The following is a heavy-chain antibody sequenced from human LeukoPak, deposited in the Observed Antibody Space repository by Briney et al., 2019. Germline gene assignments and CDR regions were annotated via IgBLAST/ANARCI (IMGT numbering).Heavy chain of an antibody. D-gene: IGHD3-22*01. J-gene: IGHJ4*02. CDR2: INPSGGST. CDR1: GYTFTSYH. CDR3: AREWENSSGYYYGARFYYFDY. Sequence: GASVKVSCKASGYTFTSYHIHWVRQAPGQGLEWMGIINPSGGSTSCAQKFQGRVTMTRDMSTSTVYMELSSLRSEDTAVYYCAREWENSSGYYYGARFYYFDYWGQGTLVTVSS. V-gene: IGHV1-46*01.